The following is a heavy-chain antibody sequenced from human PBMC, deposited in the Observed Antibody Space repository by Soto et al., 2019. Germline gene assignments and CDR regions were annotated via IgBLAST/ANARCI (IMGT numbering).Heavy chain of an antibody. D-gene: IGHD1-7*01. Sequence: QVQVKESGPGLVKPSETLSLTCTVSGGSITDYSWSWIRQSAGKGLEWLGRISINGNSHYHPSLMSRVTMSIETSKNQFSLHLRSVTAADTAVYYCAGESGDNWTYEVDWGQGTLVTVSS. CDR3: AGESGDNWTYEVD. CDR1: GGSITDYS. V-gene: IGHV4-4*07. J-gene: IGHJ4*02. CDR2: ISINGNS.